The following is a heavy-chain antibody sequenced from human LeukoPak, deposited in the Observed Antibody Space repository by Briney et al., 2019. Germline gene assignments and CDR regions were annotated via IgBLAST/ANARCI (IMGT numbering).Heavy chain of an antibody. V-gene: IGHV3-48*03. Sequence: PGGSLRLSCAASGFTFSSYEVHWLRQAPGKGRVWFSYISSSCGTIICANSVRGRFTISREDARESVYLQMNSLRDEDTSIYYCGASRQYVGACDMWGQGPLVTVSS. J-gene: IGHJ3*02. CDR3: GASRQYVGACDM. D-gene: IGHD2-2*01. CDR1: GFTFSSYE. CDR2: ISSSCGTI.